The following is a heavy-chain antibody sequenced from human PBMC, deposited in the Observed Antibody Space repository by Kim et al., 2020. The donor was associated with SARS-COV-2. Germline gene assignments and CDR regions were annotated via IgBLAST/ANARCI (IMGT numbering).Heavy chain of an antibody. CDR3: AKEGGVNTAYFSAMDV. CDR1: GFTFSNYA. CDR2: ISGTSERT. D-gene: IGHD4-17*01. J-gene: IGHJ6*02. Sequence: GGSLRLSCAASGFTFSNYAMTWVRQAPGKGLEWVSSISGTSERTYYTDSVKGRFTISRDNSRNALYLEMNSLRPEDTAVYYGAKEGGVNTAYFSAMDVWGQGTTVTVSS. V-gene: IGHV3-23*01.